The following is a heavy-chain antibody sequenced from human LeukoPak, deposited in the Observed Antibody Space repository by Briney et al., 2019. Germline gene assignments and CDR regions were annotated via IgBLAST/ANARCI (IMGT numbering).Heavy chain of an antibody. CDR2: ISYDGGFK. CDR1: GFTFNRYA. CDR3: ARDDWYFDL. J-gene: IGHJ2*01. Sequence: GGSLRLSCAASGFTFNRYAMQWVRQAPGKGLESVAVISYDGGFKSYADSVKGRFTISRDNSKNTLYLQMDSLRGDGTAVYYCARDDWYFDLWGRGTLVTVSS. V-gene: IGHV3-30*04.